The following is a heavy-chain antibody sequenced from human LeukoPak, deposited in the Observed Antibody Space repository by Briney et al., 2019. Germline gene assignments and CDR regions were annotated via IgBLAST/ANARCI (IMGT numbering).Heavy chain of an antibody. Sequence: GGSLRLSCAASGFTFSSYAMHWVRQAPGKGLEWVAVISYDGSNKYYADSVKGRFTISRDNSKNTLYLQINSLRAEDTAVYYCTRDVEPYSYDSGSLLDGVDVWGRGTTVTVSS. J-gene: IGHJ6*02. CDR3: TRDVEPYSYDSGSLLDGVDV. CDR2: ISYDGSNK. CDR1: GFTFSSYA. V-gene: IGHV3-30*14. D-gene: IGHD3-10*01.